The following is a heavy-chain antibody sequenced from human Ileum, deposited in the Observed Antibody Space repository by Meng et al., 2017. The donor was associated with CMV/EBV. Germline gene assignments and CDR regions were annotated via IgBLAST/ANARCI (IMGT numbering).Heavy chain of an antibody. D-gene: IGHD1-26*01. Sequence: GESLKISCSASGFIFSDYWMSWVRQVPGKGLEWVSGINWNGGSTSYADSVKGRFIISRDNAKNSLYLQMNTLRAEDTALYYCARDIGGGSSSRYFDYWGQGTLVTVSS. CDR2: INWNGGST. CDR3: ARDIGGGSSSRYFDY. CDR1: GFIFSDYW. V-gene: IGHV3-20*04. J-gene: IGHJ4*02.